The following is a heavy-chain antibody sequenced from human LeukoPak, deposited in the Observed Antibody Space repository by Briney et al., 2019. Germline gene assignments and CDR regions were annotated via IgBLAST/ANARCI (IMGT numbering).Heavy chain of an antibody. J-gene: IGHJ3*02. Sequence: SQTLSLTCTVSGDSITSYYWSWIREPPGKGLEWIGDIYTSGSTNSNPSLTSRVTLSVDTSTIQFSLSLSSVTAADTAVYYCARRGGRYSNYVFDIWGQGTMVTVSS. CDR1: GDSITSYY. D-gene: IGHD4-11*01. V-gene: IGHV4-4*09. CDR2: IYTSGST. CDR3: ARRGGRYSNYVFDI.